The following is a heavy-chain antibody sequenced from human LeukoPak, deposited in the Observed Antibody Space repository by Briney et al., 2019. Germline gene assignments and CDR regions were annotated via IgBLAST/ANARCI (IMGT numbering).Heavy chain of an antibody. CDR2: ISSSSSYI. CDR3: AKWARVLTGYVDRYYFDY. V-gene: IGHV3-21*04. CDR1: GFTFSSYS. Sequence: GSLRLSCAASGFTFSSYSMNWVRQAPGKGLEWVSSISSSSSYIYYADSVKGRFTISRDNAKNSLYLQMNSLRAEDTAVYYCAKWARVLTGYVDRYYFDYWGPGTLVTVSS. J-gene: IGHJ4*02. D-gene: IGHD3-9*01.